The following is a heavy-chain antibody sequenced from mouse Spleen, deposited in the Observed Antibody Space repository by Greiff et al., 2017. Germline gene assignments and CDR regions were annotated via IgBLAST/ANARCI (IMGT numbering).Heavy chain of an antibody. CDR1: GFTFSDYY. D-gene: IGHD1-2*01. Sequence: EVQVVESGGGLVQPGGSLKLSCATSGFTFSDYYMYWVRQTPEKRLEWVAYISNGGGSTYYPDTVKGRFTISRDNAKNTLYLQMSRLKSEDTAMYYCARPLFITTATLGYWGQGTTLTVSS. CDR2: ISNGGGST. CDR3: ARPLFITTATLGY. V-gene: IGHV5-12*02. J-gene: IGHJ2*01.